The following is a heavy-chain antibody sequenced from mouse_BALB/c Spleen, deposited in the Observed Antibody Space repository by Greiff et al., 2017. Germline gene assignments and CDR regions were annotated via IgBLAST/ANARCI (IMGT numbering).Heavy chain of an antibody. V-gene: IGHV5-6-4*01. D-gene: IGHD2-4*01. CDR2: ISSGGSYT. J-gene: IGHJ3*01. Sequence: EVQRVESGGGLVKPGGSLKLSCAASGFTFSSYTMSWVRQTPEKRLEWVATISSGGSYTYYPDSVKGRFTISRDNAKNTLYLQMSSLKSEDTAMYYCTRDDYAYWGQGTLVTVSA. CDR1: GFTFSSYT. CDR3: TRDDYAY.